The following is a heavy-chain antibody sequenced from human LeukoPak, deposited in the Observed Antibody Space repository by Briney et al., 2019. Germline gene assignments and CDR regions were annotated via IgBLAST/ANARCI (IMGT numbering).Heavy chain of an antibody. V-gene: IGHV3-7*01. CDR1: GFPFSNYW. CDR3: VRDRGYSTFDY. CDR2: MKEDGGEI. D-gene: IGHD4-23*01. J-gene: IGHJ4*02. Sequence: GGSLRLSCAGSGFPFSNYWMAWVRQAPGKGLEWVANMKEDGGEINYVDSVKGRFTISRDNAKNSLDLQMNSLRVDDTAVYYCVRDRGYSTFDYWGQGTLVIISS.